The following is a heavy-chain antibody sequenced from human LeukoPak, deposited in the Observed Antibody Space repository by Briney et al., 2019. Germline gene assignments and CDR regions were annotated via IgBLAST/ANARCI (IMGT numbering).Heavy chain of an antibody. J-gene: IGHJ6*02. CDR2: ISGSGGST. D-gene: IGHD3-3*01. CDR1: GFTFSSYA. V-gene: IGHV3-23*01. Sequence: GGSLRLSCAASGFTFSSYAMSWVRQAPGKGLEWVSAISGSGGSTYYPDSVKGRFTISRDNSKNTLYLQMNSLRAEDTAVYYCAKYQYDFWSGSYGMDVWGQGTTVTVSS. CDR3: AKYQYDFWSGSYGMDV.